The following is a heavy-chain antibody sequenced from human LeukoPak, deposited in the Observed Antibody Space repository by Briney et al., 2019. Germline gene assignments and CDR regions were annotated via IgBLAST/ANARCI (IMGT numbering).Heavy chain of an antibody. D-gene: IGHD3-3*01. J-gene: IGHJ5*02. CDR1: GYTFTSYD. CDR2: MSPNSGNT. CDR3: ARGRRFLEWLSTSNWFDP. V-gene: IGHV1-8*01. Sequence: ASVKVSCKASGYTFTSYDINWVRQATGQGLEWMGWMSPNSGNTGYAQKFQGRVTMTRNTSISTAYMELSSLRSEDTAVYYCARGRRFLEWLSTSNWFDPWGQGTLVTVSS.